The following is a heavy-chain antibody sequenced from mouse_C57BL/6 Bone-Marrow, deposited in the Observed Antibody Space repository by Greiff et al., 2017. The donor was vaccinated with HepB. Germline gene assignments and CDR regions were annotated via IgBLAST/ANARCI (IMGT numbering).Heavy chain of an antibody. Sequence: VQLQQSGAELVRPGASVKLSCTASGFNIKDDYMHWVKQRPEQGLEWIGWIDPANGDTEYASKFQGKATITADTSSNTAYLQLSSLTSEDTAVYYCTTYYPYYFDYWGQGTTLTVSS. CDR3: TTYYPYYFDY. CDR1: GFNIKDDY. CDR2: IDPANGDT. D-gene: IGHD1-1*01. J-gene: IGHJ2*01. V-gene: IGHV14-4*01.